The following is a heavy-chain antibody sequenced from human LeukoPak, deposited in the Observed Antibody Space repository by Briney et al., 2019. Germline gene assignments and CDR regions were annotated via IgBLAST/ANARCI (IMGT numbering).Heavy chain of an antibody. CDR2: IIPIFGTA. D-gene: IGHD1-26*01. Sequence: SVKVSCKASGYTFTGYYMHWVRQAPGQGLEWMGGIIPIFGTANYAQKFQGRVTITTDESTSTAYMELSSLRSEDTAVYYCARKSGSDAFDIWGQGTMVTVSS. CDR1: GYTFTGYY. CDR3: ARKSGSDAFDI. J-gene: IGHJ3*02. V-gene: IGHV1-69*05.